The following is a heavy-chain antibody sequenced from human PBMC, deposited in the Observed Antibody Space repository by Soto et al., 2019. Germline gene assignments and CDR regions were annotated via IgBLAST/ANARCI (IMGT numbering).Heavy chain of an antibody. V-gene: IGHV4-59*11. CDR3: GGASWGSEC. Sequence: HSETLYLTCTVSGGSINNHYWSWIRQPPGKGLEWLGYVYYNGITNYNPSLKSRVTMSVDTSKNQVSLNLTSLTAADTATYYCGGASWGSECWGEGIPVTVSS. CDR2: VYYNGIT. CDR1: GGSINNHY. J-gene: IGHJ4*02. D-gene: IGHD7-27*01.